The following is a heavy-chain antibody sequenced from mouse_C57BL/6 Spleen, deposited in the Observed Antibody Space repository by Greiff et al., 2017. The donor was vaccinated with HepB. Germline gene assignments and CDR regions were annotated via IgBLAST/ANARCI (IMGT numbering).Heavy chain of an antibody. V-gene: IGHV1-39*01. J-gene: IGHJ4*01. CDR2: INPNYGTT. CDR3: ARKAFLYDYDAMDY. CDR1: GYSFTDYN. Sequence: VQLKESGPELVKPGASVKISCKASGYSFTDYNMNWVKQSNGKSLEWIGVINPNYGTTSYNQKFKGKATLTVDQSSSTAYMQLNSLTSEDSAVYYCARKAFLYDYDAMDYWGQGTSVTVSS. D-gene: IGHD1-1*01.